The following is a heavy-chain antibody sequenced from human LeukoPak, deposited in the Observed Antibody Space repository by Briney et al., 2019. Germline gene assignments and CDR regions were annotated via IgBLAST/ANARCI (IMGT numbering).Heavy chain of an antibody. J-gene: IGHJ4*02. Sequence: GASLQISCKGSGYSFTSYWIGWVRQLPGKGLEWMGIIYPGDSDTRYSPSFQGQVTISADKSISTAYLQWSSLKASDTAMYYCARGGYGSGRPPPGFDYWGQGTLVTVSS. CDR1: GYSFTSYW. CDR2: IYPGDSDT. V-gene: IGHV5-51*01. CDR3: ARGGYGSGRPPPGFDY. D-gene: IGHD3-10*01.